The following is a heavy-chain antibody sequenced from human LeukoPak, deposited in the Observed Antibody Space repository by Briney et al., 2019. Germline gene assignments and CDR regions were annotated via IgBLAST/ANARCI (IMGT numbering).Heavy chain of an antibody. V-gene: IGHV3-23*01. D-gene: IGHD1-26*01. CDR1: GFTFSNYA. CDR3: AQGVDRYSGSYLSS. Sequence: PGGSLRLSCAASGFTFSNYAMTWVRQAPGKGLEWVSGMSGSGGGTYYADSVKGRFTISRDNSKNTLYLQMNSLRAEDTAVYYCAQGVDRYSGSYLSSWGQGTLDTVSS. CDR2: MSGSGGGT. J-gene: IGHJ5*02.